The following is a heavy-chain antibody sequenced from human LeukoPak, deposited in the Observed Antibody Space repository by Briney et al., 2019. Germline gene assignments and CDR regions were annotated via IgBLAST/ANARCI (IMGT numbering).Heavy chain of an antibody. CDR3: ATAGRFLEWRRPDY. Sequence: ASVKVSCKVSGYTLTELYMHWVRQAPGKGLEWMGGFDPEDGETIYAQKFQGRVTMTEDTSTDTAYMELSSLRSEDTAVYYCATAGRFLEWRRPDYWGQGTLVTVSS. CDR2: FDPEDGET. V-gene: IGHV1-24*01. CDR1: GYTLTELY. D-gene: IGHD3-3*01. J-gene: IGHJ4*02.